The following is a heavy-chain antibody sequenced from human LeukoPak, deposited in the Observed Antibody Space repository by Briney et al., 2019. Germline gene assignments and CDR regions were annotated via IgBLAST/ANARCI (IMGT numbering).Heavy chain of an antibody. CDR3: AGRGCTNGECPFDY. V-gene: IGHV3-21*01. Sequence: GGSLRLSCAASGITFSSYSMNWVRQAPGKGLEWVSSISRSGSSIYYADSVKGRFTISRDNAKNSLYMQMNSLRAEDTAVYYCAGRGCTNGECPFDYWGQRTLVTVSS. J-gene: IGHJ4*02. CDR1: GITFSSYS. D-gene: IGHD2-8*01. CDR2: ISRSGSSI.